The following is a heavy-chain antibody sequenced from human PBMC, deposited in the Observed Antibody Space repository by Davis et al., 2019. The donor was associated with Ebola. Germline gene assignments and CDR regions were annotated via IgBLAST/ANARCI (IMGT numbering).Heavy chain of an antibody. CDR2: ISSSGSTI. J-gene: IGHJ6*02. CDR1: GFTFSDYY. V-gene: IGHV3-11*04. CDR3: ARDLVTDTMIVVVSGMDV. Sequence: GGSLRLSCAASGFTFSDYYMSWIRQAPGKGLEWVSYISSSGSTIYYADSVKGRFTISRDNAKNSLYLQMNSLRAEDTAVYYCARDLVTDTMIVVVSGMDVWGQGTTVTVSS. D-gene: IGHD3-22*01.